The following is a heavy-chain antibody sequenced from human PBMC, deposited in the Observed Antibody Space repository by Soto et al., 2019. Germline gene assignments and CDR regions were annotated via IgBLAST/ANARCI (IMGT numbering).Heavy chain of an antibody. J-gene: IGHJ6*02. CDR3: ARIRFLEWSYYYGMDV. CDR1: GYIFTGYH. Sequence: GASVKVSCKASGYIFTGYHMHWVRQAPGQGLEWMGWINPNSGGTKYAQKFQGRVTMTRDTSISTAYMELSSLKASDTAMYYCARIRFLEWSYYYGMDVWGQGTTVTVSS. CDR2: INPNSGGT. D-gene: IGHD3-3*01. V-gene: IGHV1-2*02.